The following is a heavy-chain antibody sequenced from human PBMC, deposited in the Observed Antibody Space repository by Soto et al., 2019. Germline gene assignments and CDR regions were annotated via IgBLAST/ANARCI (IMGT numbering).Heavy chain of an antibody. Sequence: PGGSLRLSCAASGFIFSNHWLSWSRQAPGKGLEWVSAISGSGGSTYYADSVKGRFTISRDNSKNTLYLQMNSLRAEDTAVYYCAKSEWLNTFDYWGQGTLVTVSS. J-gene: IGHJ4*02. V-gene: IGHV3-23*01. CDR3: AKSEWLNTFDY. CDR1: GFIFSNHW. D-gene: IGHD3-3*01. CDR2: ISGSGGST.